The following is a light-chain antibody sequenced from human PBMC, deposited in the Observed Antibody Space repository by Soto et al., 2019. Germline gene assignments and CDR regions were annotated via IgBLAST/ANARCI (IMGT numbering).Light chain of an antibody. CDR1: SSDVGFYNY. CDR2: DVS. V-gene: IGLV2-14*01. J-gene: IGLJ1*01. Sequence: QSALTQPASVSGSPGQSITISCTGSSSDVGFYNYVSWYQQHPGKAPKLMIYDVSNRPSGVSNRFSGSKSGNTASLTIFGLQAEDEADYYCTSHTSSSPYVFGTGTNVTVL. CDR3: TSHTSSSPYV.